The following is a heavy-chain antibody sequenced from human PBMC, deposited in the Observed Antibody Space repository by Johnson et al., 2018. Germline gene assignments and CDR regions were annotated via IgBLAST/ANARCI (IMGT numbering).Heavy chain of an antibody. Sequence: QVQLVESGGGLVKPGGFLRLSCAASGFTFSDYYMSWIRQAPGKGLEWVSYISSSGSTIYYADSVKGRFTISRDNGKYSLYLQMNSLRAEDTAVYYCARSNRPAAPAKYYSVYNGMDVWGQGTTVTVSS. V-gene: IGHV3-11*01. J-gene: IGHJ6*02. CDR3: ARSNRPAAPAKYYSVYNGMDV. D-gene: IGHD2-2*01. CDR1: GFTFSDYY. CDR2: ISSSGSTI.